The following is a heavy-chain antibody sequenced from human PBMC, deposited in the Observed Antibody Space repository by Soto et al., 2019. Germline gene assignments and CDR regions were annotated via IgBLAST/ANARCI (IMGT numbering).Heavy chain of an antibody. V-gene: IGHV4-59*01. D-gene: IGHD4-17*01. Sequence: PSETLSLTCTVSGDSINGYYWIWIRQPPGKGPEWIGCVHYTGSPTYNPSLRTRVAMSVDTSKNQFSLKLNSVTAADTAVYYCTRVKTTVTPSDLNWFDPWGQGTLVTVSS. CDR1: GDSINGYY. J-gene: IGHJ5*02. CDR2: VHYTGSP. CDR3: TRVKTTVTPSDLNWFDP.